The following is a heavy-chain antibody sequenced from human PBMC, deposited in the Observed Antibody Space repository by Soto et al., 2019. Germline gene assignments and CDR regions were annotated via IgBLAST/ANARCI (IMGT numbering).Heavy chain of an antibody. CDR3: ARMIGYRDDY. CDR2: ISPSDGST. Sequence: ASVKVSCKACGYTINSNSRSSVRQAPGQGLEWMGRISPSDGSTNYAQKFQGRVTMTRDTSTSTVYMELSSLRSEDTAVYYCARMIGYRDDYWGQGTLVTVSS. J-gene: IGHJ4*02. V-gene: IGHV1-46*02. D-gene: IGHD3-9*01. CDR1: GYTINSNS.